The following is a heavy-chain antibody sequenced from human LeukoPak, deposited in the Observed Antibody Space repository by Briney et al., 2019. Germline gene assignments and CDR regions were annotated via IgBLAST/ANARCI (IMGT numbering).Heavy chain of an antibody. CDR3: ARYYDFWSSIDY. Sequence: GGSLRLSCAASGFSFSSHWMFWVRQAPGRGLEWVANIKQDGSEKYYVDSVKGRFTISRDNAKNSLYLQMNSLRAEDTAIYYSARYYDFWSSIDYWGQGTLVTVSS. V-gene: IGHV3-7*05. D-gene: IGHD3-3*01. CDR1: GFSFSSHW. J-gene: IGHJ4*02. CDR2: IKQDGSEK.